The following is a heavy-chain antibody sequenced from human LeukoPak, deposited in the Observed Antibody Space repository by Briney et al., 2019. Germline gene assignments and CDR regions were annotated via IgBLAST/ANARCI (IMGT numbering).Heavy chain of an antibody. Sequence: GASVKVSCKASGYTFTGYYMHWVRQAPGQGLEWMGWINPNSGGTNYAQKVQGRVTMTRDTSISTAYMELSRLRADDTAVYYCARDRSSGSLTPNDYWGQGTLVTVSS. D-gene: IGHD1-26*01. V-gene: IGHV1-2*02. CDR1: GYTFTGYY. CDR3: ARDRSSGSLTPNDY. J-gene: IGHJ4*02. CDR2: INPNSGGT.